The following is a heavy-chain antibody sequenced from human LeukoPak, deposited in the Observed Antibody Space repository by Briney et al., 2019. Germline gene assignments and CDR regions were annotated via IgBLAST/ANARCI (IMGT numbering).Heavy chain of an antibody. J-gene: IGHJ4*02. CDR2: IADDGRAK. D-gene: IGHD3-10*01. CDR1: GFTFRNYG. Sequence: GGSLRLSCVVSGFTFRNYGMHWVRQAPGKGLEWVAVIADDGRAKFYADSVKGRFTTSRDNSKNTLYLQMNSLRAEDTAVYYCAKEATWGEWYFDYWGQGTLVTVSS. CDR3: AKEATWGEWYFDY. V-gene: IGHV3-30*18.